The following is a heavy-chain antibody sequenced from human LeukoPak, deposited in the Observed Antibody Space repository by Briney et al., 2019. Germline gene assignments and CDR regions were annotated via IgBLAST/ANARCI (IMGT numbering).Heavy chain of an antibody. D-gene: IGHD6-19*01. V-gene: IGHV1-2*02. CDR3: ARVQIAVAANDAFDI. CDR2: INPNSGGT. J-gene: IGHJ3*02. Sequence: GASVKVSCKASGYTFTGYYMHWVRQAPGQGLEWMGWINPNSGGTNYAQKFQGRVTMTRDTSISTAYMELSRLRSDDTAVYYCARVQIAVAANDAFDIWGQGTMVTVSS. CDR1: GYTFTGYY.